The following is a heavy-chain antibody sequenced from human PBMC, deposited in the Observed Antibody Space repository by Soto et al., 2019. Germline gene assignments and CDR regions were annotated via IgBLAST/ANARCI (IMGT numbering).Heavy chain of an antibody. D-gene: IGHD1-26*01. Sequence: GGSLRLSCAASGFTFSSNSINWVRQAPGKGLEWVAYISGTSNHIYYADSVRGRFTISRDNSKNSVFLQMNGLRAEDTAIYYCARLVGAYQHYLDYWGQGTLVTVSS. CDR3: ARLVGAYQHYLDY. CDR2: ISGTSNHI. CDR1: GFTFSSNS. V-gene: IGHV3-21*01. J-gene: IGHJ4*02.